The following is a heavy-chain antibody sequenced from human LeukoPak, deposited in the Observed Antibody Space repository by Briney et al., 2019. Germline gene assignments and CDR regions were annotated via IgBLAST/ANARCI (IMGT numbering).Heavy chain of an antibody. CDR1: GFTFSNAW. J-gene: IGHJ6*03. CDR3: TREKQGRYCSSTSCYVPIFYYYYYYMDV. Sequence: GGSLRLSCAASGFTFSNAWMSWVRQAPGKGLEWVGRIKSKTDGGTTDYAAPVKGRFTISRDDSKSIAYLQMNSLKTEDTAVYYCTREKQGRYCSSTSCYVPIFYYYYYYMDVWGKGTTVTISS. D-gene: IGHD2-2*01. CDR2: IKSKTDGGTT. V-gene: IGHV3-15*01.